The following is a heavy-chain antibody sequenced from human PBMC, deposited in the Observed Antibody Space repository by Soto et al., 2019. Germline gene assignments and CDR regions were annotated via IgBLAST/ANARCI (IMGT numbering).Heavy chain of an antibody. V-gene: IGHV4-39*07. D-gene: IGHD3-10*01. CDR2: IYYSGST. Sequence: SETLSLTCTVSGGSISSSSYYWGWIRQPPGKGLEWIGSIYYSGSTYYNPSLKSRVTISVDTSKNQFSLKLSSVTAADTAVYYCARMIGSGGQFDPWGQGTLVTVSS. CDR3: ARMIGSGGQFDP. CDR1: GGSISSSSYY. J-gene: IGHJ5*02.